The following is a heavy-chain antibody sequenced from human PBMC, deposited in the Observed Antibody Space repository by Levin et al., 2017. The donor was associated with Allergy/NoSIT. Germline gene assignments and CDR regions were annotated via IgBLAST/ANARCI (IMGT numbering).Heavy chain of an antibody. D-gene: IGHD4-17*01. V-gene: IGHV3-30*04. Sequence: GGSLRLSCAASGFTFSSYAMHWVRQAPGKGLEWVAVISYDGSNKYYADSVKGRFTISRDNSKNTLYLQMNSLRAEDTAVYYCARVVRDYGDYAAFDIWGQGTMVTVSS. CDR1: GFTFSSYA. J-gene: IGHJ3*02. CDR3: ARVVRDYGDYAAFDI. CDR2: ISYDGSNK.